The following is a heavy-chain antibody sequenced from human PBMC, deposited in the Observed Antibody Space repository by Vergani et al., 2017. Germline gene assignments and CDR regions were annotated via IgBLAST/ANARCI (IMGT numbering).Heavy chain of an antibody. CDR3: ATGGKNPNSGSFDY. Sequence: QVQLVQSGAEVKKPGASVKVSCKASGYTFTSYGISWVRQATGQGREWMGWISAYNGNTNDAQKLQGRVTMTTDTSTSTGYMQLSSLRSEDTAVYYCATGGKNPNSGSFDYWGQGTLVTVSS. V-gene: IGHV1-18*01. D-gene: IGHD3-10*01. CDR2: ISAYNGNT. CDR1: GYTFTSYG. J-gene: IGHJ4*02.